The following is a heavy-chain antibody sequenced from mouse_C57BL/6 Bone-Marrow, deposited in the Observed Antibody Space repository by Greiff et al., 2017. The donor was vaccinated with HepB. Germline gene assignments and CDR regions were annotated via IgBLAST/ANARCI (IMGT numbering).Heavy chain of an antibody. D-gene: IGHD5-5*01. CDR3: ARQGTTHYYAMDY. CDR2: ISNGGGST. V-gene: IGHV5-12*01. CDR1: GFTFSDYY. J-gene: IGHJ4*01. Sequence: EVNLVESGGGLVQPGGSLKLSCAASGFTFSDYYMYWVRQTPEKRLEWVAYISNGGGSTYYPDTVKGRFTISRDNAKNTLYLQMSRLKSEDTAMYYCARQGTTHYYAMDYWGKGTSVTVSS.